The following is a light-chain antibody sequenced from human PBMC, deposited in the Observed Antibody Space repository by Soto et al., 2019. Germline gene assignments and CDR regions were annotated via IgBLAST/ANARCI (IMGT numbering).Light chain of an antibody. V-gene: IGLV1-44*01. CDR2: SNN. CDR3: GAWDDTLNVLV. J-gene: IGLJ2*01. Sequence: QSVLTQPPSVSGTPGQTVTISFSGSSSNIGSKSVQWYQQLPETAPKLLIYSNNQRPSGVPDRFSGSKSGTSASLAISGLQSEDEAHYYCGAWDDTLNVLVFGGGTKLTVL. CDR1: SSNIGSKS.